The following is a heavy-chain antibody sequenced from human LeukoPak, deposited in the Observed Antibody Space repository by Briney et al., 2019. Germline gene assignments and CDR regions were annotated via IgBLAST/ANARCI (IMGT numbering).Heavy chain of an antibody. D-gene: IGHD3-22*01. Sequence: SETLSLTCAVYGGSFSGYYWSWIRQPPGKGLEWIGEINHSGSTNYNPSLKSRVTISVDTFKNQFSLKLSSVTAADTAVYYCAGGGTMIVGVPFFDYGGRGPWVPVSS. J-gene: IGHJ4*02. CDR2: INHSGST. V-gene: IGHV4-34*01. CDR1: GGSFSGYY. CDR3: AGGGTMIVGVPFFDY.